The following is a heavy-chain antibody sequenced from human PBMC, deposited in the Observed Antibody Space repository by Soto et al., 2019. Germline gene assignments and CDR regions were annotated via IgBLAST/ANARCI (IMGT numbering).Heavy chain of an antibody. CDR2: ISSTSNTI. CDR1: GYNFNKYA. J-gene: IGHJ4*02. Sequence: GGSLRLSCVASGYNFNKYAVSWVRQAPGKGLEWVSHISSTSNTIYYADSVKGRSTISRDNAKNSLFLQMNSLRAEDTAVYYCARPRFCSGGTCYFDSWGQGTLVTVS. V-gene: IGHV3-48*01. D-gene: IGHD2-15*01. CDR3: ARPRFCSGGTCYFDS.